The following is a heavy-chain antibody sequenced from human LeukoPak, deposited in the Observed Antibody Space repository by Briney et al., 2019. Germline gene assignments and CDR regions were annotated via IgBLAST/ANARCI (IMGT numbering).Heavy chain of an antibody. CDR3: ARGQLPFNWFDP. V-gene: IGHV1-2*02. D-gene: IGHD2-2*01. CDR2: INPNSGGT. Sequence: ASVNVSCKASGYTFTGYYMHWVRQAPGQGLEWMGWINPNSGGTNYAQKFQGRVTMTRDTSISTAYMELSRLRSDDTAVYYCARGQLPFNWFDPWGQGTLVTVSS. CDR1: GYTFTGYY. J-gene: IGHJ5*02.